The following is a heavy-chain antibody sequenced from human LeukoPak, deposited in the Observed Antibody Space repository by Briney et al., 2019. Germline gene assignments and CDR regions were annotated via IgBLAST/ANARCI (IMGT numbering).Heavy chain of an antibody. Sequence: GGALRLSCAASGFTFSDSAVSWVRHSPGEGLKWVSSISNTGGRTYYADSVKGRFTITRDNSRNTVDLQMNSLRAGDTAKYYCAKGGQDFDFWRFDLWGQGILVIVSS. D-gene: IGHD3-3*01. V-gene: IGHV3-23*01. CDR1: GFTFSDSA. CDR3: AKGGQDFDFWRFDL. CDR2: ISNTGGRT. J-gene: IGHJ5*02.